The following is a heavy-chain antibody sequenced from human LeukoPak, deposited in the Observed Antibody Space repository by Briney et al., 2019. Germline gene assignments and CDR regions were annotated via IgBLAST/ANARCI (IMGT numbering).Heavy chain of an antibody. CDR3: AKSDYYDESGHPSSFEY. CDR1: GFPFSSYA. V-gene: IGHV3-23*01. J-gene: IGHJ4*02. CDR2: VSGSGDTT. D-gene: IGHD3-16*01. Sequence: GESLRLSCAASGFPFSSYAMSWVRQPPGKGVEWVSGVSGSGDTTYYADSVKGRFTISRDNSKNTLYLQMDSLRAEDAAVYYCAKSDYYDESGHPSSFEYWGQGTLVTVSS.